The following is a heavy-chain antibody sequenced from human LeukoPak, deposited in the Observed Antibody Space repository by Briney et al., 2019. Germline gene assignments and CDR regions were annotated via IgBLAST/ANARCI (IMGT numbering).Heavy chain of an antibody. D-gene: IGHD3-16*01. J-gene: IGHJ4*02. CDR1: GGSISSYY. V-gene: IGHV4-4*07. CDR3: ARVGRGDHTWGSYSFDY. CDR2: IYTSGST. Sequence: PSETLSLTCTVSGGSISSYYWSWIRQPAGKGLEWIGRIYTSGSTNYNPSLRSRVTIAVDTSNNQFSLRLNSVTAADTAVYYCARVGRGDHTWGSYSFDYWGQGTLVTVSS.